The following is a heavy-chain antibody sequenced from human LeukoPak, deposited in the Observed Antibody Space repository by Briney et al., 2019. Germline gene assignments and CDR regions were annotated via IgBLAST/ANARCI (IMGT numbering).Heavy chain of an antibody. Sequence: GGSLRLSCAASGFTFSSYAMSWVRQAPGKGLEWVSAISGSGGSTYYADSVKGRFTISRDNSKNTLYLQMNSLRAEDTAVYYCARDGRVVPAETTYWFDPWGQGTLVTVSS. V-gene: IGHV3-23*01. CDR2: ISGSGGST. CDR1: GFTFSSYA. J-gene: IGHJ5*02. D-gene: IGHD2-2*01. CDR3: ARDGRVVPAETTYWFDP.